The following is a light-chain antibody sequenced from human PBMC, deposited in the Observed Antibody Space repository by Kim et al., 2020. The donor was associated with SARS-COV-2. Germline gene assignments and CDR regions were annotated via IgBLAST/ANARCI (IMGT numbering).Light chain of an antibody. CDR2: DVS. V-gene: IGKV3-11*01. CDR1: QSVIF. J-gene: IGKJ4*01. CDR3: QQRSNWPLT. Sequence: SCALGARATLSCRASQSVIFLAGYQQRPGPAPRLLIYDVSKRATGIPARFRGSGSGTDFTLTITSLEPEDFAVYYCQQRSNWPLTFGGGTKVDIK.